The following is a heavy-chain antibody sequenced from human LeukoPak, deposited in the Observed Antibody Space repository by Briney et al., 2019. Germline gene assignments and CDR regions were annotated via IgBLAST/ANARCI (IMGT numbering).Heavy chain of an antibody. D-gene: IGHD5-12*01. CDR3: ARCGYGDWFDP. Sequence: SQTLSLTCTVSGGSISSGSYYWSWIRQPAGKGLEWIGRIYTSGSTNYNPSLKSRVTISVDTSKNQFSLKLSSVTAADTAVYYCARCGYGDWFDPWGQGTLVTVSS. J-gene: IGHJ5*02. CDR2: IYTSGST. V-gene: IGHV4-61*02. CDR1: GGSISSGSYY.